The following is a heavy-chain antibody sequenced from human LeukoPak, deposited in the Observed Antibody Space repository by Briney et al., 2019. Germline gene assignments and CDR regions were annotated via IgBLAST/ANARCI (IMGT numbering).Heavy chain of an antibody. J-gene: IGHJ6*03. CDR3: ARGGGQWVLLDYMDV. Sequence: GRSLRLSCAASGFTFSRYGMHWVRQAPGKGLEWVTAISYDGSNKYYADSVKGRFTISRDNSKNTLYVQMNSLRADDTAVYYCARGGGQWVLLDYMDVWGKGTTVTISS. V-gene: IGHV3-30*04. D-gene: IGHD1-26*01. CDR2: ISYDGSNK. CDR1: GFTFSRYG.